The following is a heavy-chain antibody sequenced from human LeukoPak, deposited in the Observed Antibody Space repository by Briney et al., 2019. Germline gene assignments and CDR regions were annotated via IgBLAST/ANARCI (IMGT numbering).Heavy chain of an antibody. D-gene: IGHD2-15*01. CDR2: IRYDGSNK. Sequence: PGGSLRLSCAASGFTFSSYGMHWVRQAPGKGLEWVAFIRYDGSNKYYADSVKGRFTISRDNFKNTLYLQMNSLRADDTAIYYCAKHQSSGGTYNWFDPWGQGTLVTVSS. CDR3: AKHQSSGGTYNWFDP. CDR1: GFTFSSYG. V-gene: IGHV3-30*02. J-gene: IGHJ5*02.